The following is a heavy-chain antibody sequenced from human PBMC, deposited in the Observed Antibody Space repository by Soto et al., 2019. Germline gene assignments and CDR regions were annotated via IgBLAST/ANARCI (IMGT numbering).Heavy chain of an antibody. Sequence: ASVKVSCKASGYTFTYRYLHWVRQAPGQALEWMGWITPFNGNTNYAQKFQDRVTITRDRSMSTAYMELSSLRSEDTAMYYCATGGGYCSSTSCTADYYYYGMDVWGQGTTVTVSS. V-gene: IGHV1-45*02. CDR2: ITPFNGNT. J-gene: IGHJ6*02. D-gene: IGHD2-2*01. CDR3: ATGGGYCSSTSCTADYYYYGMDV. CDR1: GYTFTYRY.